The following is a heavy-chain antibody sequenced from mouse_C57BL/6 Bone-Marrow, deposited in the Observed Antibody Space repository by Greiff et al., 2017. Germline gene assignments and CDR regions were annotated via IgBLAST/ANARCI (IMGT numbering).Heavy chain of an antibody. D-gene: IGHD2-1*01. V-gene: IGHV5-6*01. Sequence: EVKLVESGGDLVKPGGSLKLSCAASGFTFSSYGMSWVRQTPDKRLAWVATISSGGSYTYYPDSVKGRFTISGYNAKNTLYLRMSSLKSEDTARYYCARSTIYYYAMDYWGQGTSVTVAS. CDR1: GFTFSSYG. J-gene: IGHJ4*01. CDR3: ARSTIYYYAMDY. CDR2: ISSGGSYT.